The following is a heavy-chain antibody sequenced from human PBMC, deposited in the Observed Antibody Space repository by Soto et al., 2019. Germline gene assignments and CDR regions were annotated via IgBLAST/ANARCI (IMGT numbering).Heavy chain of an antibody. CDR1: GGSFSGYY. V-gene: IGHV4-34*01. Sequence: PSEPLSLTCAVYGGSFSGYYWSWIRQPPGKGLEWIGEINHSGSTNYNPSLKSRVTISVDTSKNQFSLKLSSVTAADTAVYYCARCLPVLRFLRDYRMDGWGQGNKVT. CDR3: ARCLPVLRFLRDYRMDG. CDR2: INHSGST. D-gene: IGHD3-3*01. J-gene: IGHJ6*02.